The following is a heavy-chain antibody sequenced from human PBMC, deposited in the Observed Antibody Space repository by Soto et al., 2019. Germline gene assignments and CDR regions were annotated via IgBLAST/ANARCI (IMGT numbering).Heavy chain of an antibody. V-gene: IGHV4-31*03. J-gene: IGHJ4*02. CDR1: GGSISSGGYY. D-gene: IGHD4-17*01. CDR3: AKCGDYGFHFDY. Sequence: QVQLQESGPGLVKPSQTLSLTCSVSGGSISSGGYYWSLIRQHPGKGLEWIGYIYHSGRAYYNPSLKSRATMSVDTSKTHSSLTLRSVTAEDTAVYYCAKCGDYGFHFDYWGQGTLVTVSS. CDR2: IYHSGRA.